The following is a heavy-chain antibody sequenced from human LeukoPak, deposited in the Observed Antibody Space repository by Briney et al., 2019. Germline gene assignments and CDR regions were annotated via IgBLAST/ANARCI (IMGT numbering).Heavy chain of an antibody. V-gene: IGHV4-59*12. J-gene: IGHJ4*02. CDR2: IYYSGST. Sequence: SETLSLTCTVSGGSISSYYWSWLRQPPGKGLEWIGYIYYSGSTNYNPSLKSRVTISVDTSKNQFSLKLSSVTAADTAVYYCARGVYSGYDYFDYWGQGTLVTVSS. CDR3: ARGVYSGYDYFDY. CDR1: GGSISSYY. D-gene: IGHD5-12*01.